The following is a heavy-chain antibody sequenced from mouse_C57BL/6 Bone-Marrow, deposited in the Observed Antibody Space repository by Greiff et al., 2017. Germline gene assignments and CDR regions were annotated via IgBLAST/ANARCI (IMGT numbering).Heavy chain of an antibody. CDR1: GYSITSGYY. CDR3: ARGRQLTGLYYYAMDY. CDR2: ISYDGSN. J-gene: IGHJ4*01. V-gene: IGHV3-6*01. D-gene: IGHD4-1*01. Sequence: ESGPGLVKPSQSLSLTCSVTGYSITSGYYWNWIRQFPGNKLEWMGYISYDGSNNYNPSLKNRISITRDTSKNQFFLKLNSVTTEDTATYDCARGRQLTGLYYYAMDYWGQGTSVTVAS.